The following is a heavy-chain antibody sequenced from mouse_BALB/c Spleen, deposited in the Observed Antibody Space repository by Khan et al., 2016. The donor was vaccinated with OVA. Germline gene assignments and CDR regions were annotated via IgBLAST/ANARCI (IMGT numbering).Heavy chain of an antibody. CDR2: IWSGGIT. CDR1: GFSLTSYA. D-gene: IGHD2-4*01. J-gene: IGHJ3*01. V-gene: IGHV2-2*02. Sequence: QVQLQQSGPGLVQPSQSLSITCTVSGFSLTSYAVHWVRQSPGKGLEWLGVIWSGGITDYSAAFISRLSISKDNSKSQVFFKMNSLQANDTAIYFSAINKDYGEGLAYWGQETLVTVAA. CDR3: AINKDYGEGLAY.